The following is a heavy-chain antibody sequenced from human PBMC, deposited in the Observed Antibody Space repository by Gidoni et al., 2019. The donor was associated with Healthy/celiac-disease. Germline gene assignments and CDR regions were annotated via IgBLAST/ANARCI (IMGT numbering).Heavy chain of an antibody. CDR2: ISWNSGSI. V-gene: IGHV3-9*01. Sequence: EVQLVESGGGLVQPGRSLRLSCAASGFTFDDYAMHWVRQAPGKGLEWFSGISWNSGSIGYADSVKGRFTISRDNAKNSLYLQMNSLRAEDTALYYCAKDLNYGSGSYYNKNDGFDYWGQGTLVTVSS. CDR1: GFTFDDYA. J-gene: IGHJ4*02. D-gene: IGHD3-10*01. CDR3: AKDLNYGSGSYYNKNDGFDY.